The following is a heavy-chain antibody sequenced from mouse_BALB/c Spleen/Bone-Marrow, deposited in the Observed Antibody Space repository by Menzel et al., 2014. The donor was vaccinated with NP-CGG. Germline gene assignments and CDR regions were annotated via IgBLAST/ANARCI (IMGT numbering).Heavy chain of an antibody. CDR1: GYTFTSYW. Sequence: QVQLQQSGAELVKPGASVKLSCKTSGYTFTSYWIQWVKRRPGQGLGWIGEMFPRTGATYYNERFRGRATLTIDTSSSTAYMQLSSLTSEDSAVYFCARRDYDYDDYSMDYWGQGTSVTVSS. CDR2: MFPRTGAT. CDR3: ARRDYDYDDYSMDY. J-gene: IGHJ4*01. V-gene: IGHV1S132*01. D-gene: IGHD2-4*01.